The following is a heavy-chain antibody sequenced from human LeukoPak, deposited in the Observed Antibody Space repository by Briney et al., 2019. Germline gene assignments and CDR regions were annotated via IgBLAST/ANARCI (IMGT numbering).Heavy chain of an antibody. CDR3: APRGDIEHSYGYGKWFDP. Sequence: SETLSLTCAVYGGSFSGYYWSWIRQPPGKGLEWIGEINHSGSTNYNASLKSRVTISVDASKNQFSLRLSSVTAADTAMYYCAPRGDIEHSYGYGKWFDPWGQGTRVTVSS. CDR2: INHSGST. D-gene: IGHD5-18*01. CDR1: GGSFSGYY. V-gene: IGHV4-34*01. J-gene: IGHJ5*02.